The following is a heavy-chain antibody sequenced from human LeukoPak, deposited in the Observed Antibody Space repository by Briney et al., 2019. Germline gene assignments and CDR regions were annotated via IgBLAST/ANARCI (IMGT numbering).Heavy chain of an antibody. Sequence: GGSLRLSCAASGFTFSSYWMHWVRQAPGKGRVWVSRIKSDGSSTSYADSVKGRFTISRDNAKNTLYLQMNSLRAEDTAVYYCARDRRDGYEGPIDYWGQGTLVTVSS. CDR3: ARDRRDGYEGPIDY. V-gene: IGHV3-74*01. D-gene: IGHD5-24*01. J-gene: IGHJ4*02. CDR1: GFTFSSYW. CDR2: IKSDGSST.